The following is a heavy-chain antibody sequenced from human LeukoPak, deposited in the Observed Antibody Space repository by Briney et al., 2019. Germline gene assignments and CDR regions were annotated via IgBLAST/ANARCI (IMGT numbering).Heavy chain of an antibody. J-gene: IGHJ4*02. CDR2: INTNSGDT. CDR3: VRGSTVGATESLGFDY. CDR1: GYTFTGYY. V-gene: IGHV1-2*02. Sequence: ASVKVSCKASGYTFTGYYIHGVRQAPGQGLEWMGWINTNSGDTHYAQKFQGRVTMTRDTSISTAYMELSRLRSDDTAVYYCVRGSTVGATESLGFDYWGQGTPVTVSS. D-gene: IGHD1-26*01.